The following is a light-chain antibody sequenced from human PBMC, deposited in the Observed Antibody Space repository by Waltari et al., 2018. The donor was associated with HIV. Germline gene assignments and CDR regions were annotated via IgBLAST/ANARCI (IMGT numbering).Light chain of an antibody. V-gene: IGKV3-20*01. CDR2: TSL. CDR3: HQYGTAPRT. J-gene: IGKJ1*01. Sequence: EIVLTQSPGTLPLSPGDRAILSCRATQSISNNFLAWFQQKPGQPPRLLIYTSLIRATGIPDRFSGSGAGTDFTLTINRLEPEDFAVYYCHQYGTAPRTFGQGTRVEI. CDR1: QSISNNF.